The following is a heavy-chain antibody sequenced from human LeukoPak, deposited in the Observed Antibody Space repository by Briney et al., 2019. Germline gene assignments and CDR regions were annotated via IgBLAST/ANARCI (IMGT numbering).Heavy chain of an antibody. CDR3: ASRYSYGLALWY. CDR1: GASIRNTSFY. J-gene: IGHJ4*02. V-gene: IGHV4-39*01. D-gene: IGHD5-18*01. CDR2: IYSSGTT. Sequence: SETLSLTCAVSGASIRNTSFYWGWIRQPPGKGLQWIASIYSSGTTYYNPSIKSRITLFVDTSKNQVSLKLSSVTAADTAVYYCASRYSYGLALWYWGQGTLVTVSS.